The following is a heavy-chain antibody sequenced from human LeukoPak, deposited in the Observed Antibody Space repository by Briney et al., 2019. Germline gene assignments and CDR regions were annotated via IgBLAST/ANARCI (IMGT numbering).Heavy chain of an antibody. J-gene: IGHJ4*02. CDR3: ARGTTSEVTAGDY. V-gene: IGHV3-30*14. CDR1: GFTFSSYA. Sequence: GGSLGLSCAASGFTFSSYAMHWVRQAPGKGLEWVAVISYDGSNKYYADSVKGRFTISRDNSKNTLYLQMNSLRAEDTAVYYCARGTTSEVTAGDYWGRGTLVTVSS. CDR2: ISYDGSNK. D-gene: IGHD5-18*01.